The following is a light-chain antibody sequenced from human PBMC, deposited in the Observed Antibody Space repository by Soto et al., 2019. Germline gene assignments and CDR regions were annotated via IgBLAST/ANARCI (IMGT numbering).Light chain of an antibody. CDR1: QSIYTK. J-gene: IGKJ2*01. V-gene: IGKV3-20*01. CDR2: DAS. CDR3: QQYAGSLYT. Sequence: EIVLTQSPVTLSLSPGEGATLSCRASQSIYTKLAWYQKKSGQAPRLLIYDASTRAYGIPDRFSGSGSGTDFSLTISRLEPEDFAVYCQQYAGSLYTFAQGTKVDIK.